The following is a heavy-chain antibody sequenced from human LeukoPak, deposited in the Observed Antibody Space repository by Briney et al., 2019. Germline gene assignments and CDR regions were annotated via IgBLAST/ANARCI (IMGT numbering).Heavy chain of an antibody. Sequence: PGGSLRLSCAASGFTFSSYTMHWVRQAPGKGLDWVSSINSRSDTIFYAESVRGRFTISRDNVKNSLYLQLNGLRVEDTTIYYCARDVMVRNWFDPWGQGTLVTVSS. CDR3: ARDVMVRNWFDP. CDR1: GFTFSSYT. V-gene: IGHV3-21*06. D-gene: IGHD3-10*01. CDR2: INSRSDTI. J-gene: IGHJ5*02.